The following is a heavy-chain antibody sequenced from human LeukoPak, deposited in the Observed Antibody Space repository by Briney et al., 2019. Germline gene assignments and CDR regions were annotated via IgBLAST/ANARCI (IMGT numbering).Heavy chain of an antibody. CDR1: GFTFDDYA. D-gene: IGHD5-24*01. J-gene: IGHJ3*02. V-gene: IGHV3-43*02. Sequence: PGGSLRLSCAASGFTFDDYAMHWVRQAPGKGLEWVSLISGDGGSTYYADSVKGRFTISRDNSKNSLYLQMNSLRTEDTALYYCAKAGGYNFQGDAFDIWGQGTMVTVSS. CDR3: AKAGGYNFQGDAFDI. CDR2: ISGDGGST.